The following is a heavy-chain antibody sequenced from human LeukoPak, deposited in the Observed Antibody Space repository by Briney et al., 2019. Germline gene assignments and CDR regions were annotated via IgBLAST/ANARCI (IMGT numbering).Heavy chain of an antibody. D-gene: IGHD5-18*01. CDR1: GFTFSSFA. Sequence: PGGSLRLSCAASGFTFSSFAMTWVRQAPGKGLEWVAGFANAGDTAYYPDSVKGRFSISRDNSRNTLHLHMNSLRAEDTALYYCATRGHSYANSFDYWGQGTLVTVSS. CDR2: FANAGDTA. J-gene: IGHJ4*02. CDR3: ATRGHSYANSFDY. V-gene: IGHV3-23*01.